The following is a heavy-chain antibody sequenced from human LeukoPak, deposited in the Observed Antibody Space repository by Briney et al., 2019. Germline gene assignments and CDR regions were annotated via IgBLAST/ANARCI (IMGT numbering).Heavy chain of an antibody. D-gene: IGHD3-22*01. Sequence: PGGSLRLSCAASGFTFSSYGMHWVRQAPGKGLGWVAFIRYDGSNKYYADSVKGRFTISRDNSKNTLYLQMNSLRAEDTAVYYCAKDRAYYYDSSGYLHSFQHWGQGTLVTVSS. CDR1: GFTFSSYG. V-gene: IGHV3-30*02. CDR2: IRYDGSNK. CDR3: AKDRAYYYDSSGYLHSFQH. J-gene: IGHJ1*01.